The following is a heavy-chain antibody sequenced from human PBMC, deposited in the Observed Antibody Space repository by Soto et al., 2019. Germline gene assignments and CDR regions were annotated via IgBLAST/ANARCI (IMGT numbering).Heavy chain of an antibody. D-gene: IGHD3-9*01. CDR2: ISAYNGNT. J-gene: IGHJ4*02. Sequence: GASVKVSCKASGYTFTNFGISWVRQAPGQGLEWMGWISAYNGNTNYAQKFQGRVTMTTDTSTSTAYMELSSLRSEDTAVYYCARHIPAHNQKYYDILTGYYPGAPVDYWGQGTLVTVSS. V-gene: IGHV1-18*01. CDR3: ARHIPAHNQKYYDILTGYYPGAPVDY. CDR1: GYTFTNFG.